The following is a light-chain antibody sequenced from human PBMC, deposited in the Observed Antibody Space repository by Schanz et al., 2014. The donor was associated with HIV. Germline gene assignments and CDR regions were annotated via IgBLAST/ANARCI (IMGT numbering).Light chain of an antibody. CDR3: EQYWDWPPA. CDR2: SAS. CDR1: QNIHTS. V-gene: IGKV3-15*01. Sequence: EIVMAQSPATLSESPGERVTLSCRASQNIHTSLAWYQQKPGQAPRLLIHSASTRATGIPDRFSGSGSETEFTLTIGSLQSEDFAVFYCEQYWDWPPAFGQGTKVEIK. J-gene: IGKJ1*01.